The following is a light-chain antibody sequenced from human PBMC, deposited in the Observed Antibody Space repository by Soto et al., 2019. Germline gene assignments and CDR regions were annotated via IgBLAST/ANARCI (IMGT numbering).Light chain of an antibody. V-gene: IGKV3-15*01. J-gene: IGKJ4*01. CDR2: DAS. CDR3: QQYNNWPPLT. CDR1: QSVSSS. Sequence: EIVMTQSPATLSVSPGDRATLSCRASQSVSSSLAWSLQIPGQAPRLLIYDASTMAPGIPDRFGGSGSGTEFPLTISSLRSEDFAVCCCQQYNNWPPLTFGGGTKVELK.